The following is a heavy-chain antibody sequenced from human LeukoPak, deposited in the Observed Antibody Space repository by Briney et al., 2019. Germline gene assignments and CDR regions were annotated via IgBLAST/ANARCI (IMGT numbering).Heavy chain of an antibody. V-gene: IGHV4-39*07. CDR3: ARGFSIMVD. J-gene: IGHJ4*02. CDR2: LYYSGTT. CDR1: GGSISNSANY. Sequence: SETLSLTCTVSGGSISNSANYWGWIRQPPGKGLEWIGNLYYSGTTYYNLSLKSRVTISLDTSKNQFSLKLSSVTAADAAVYYCARGFSIMVDWGQGTLVTVSP. D-gene: IGHD2-21*01.